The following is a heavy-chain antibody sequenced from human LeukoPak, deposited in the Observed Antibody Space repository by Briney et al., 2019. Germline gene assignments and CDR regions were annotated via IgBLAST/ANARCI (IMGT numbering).Heavy chain of an antibody. Sequence: GGSLRLSCAASGFTFTTYWMSWVRQAPGKGPEWVSAISGSGGSTYYADSVKGRFTISRDNSKNTLYLQMNSLRAEDTAVYYCAKDAQSGRYSLVDYYYMDVWGKGTTVTVSS. V-gene: IGHV3-23*01. J-gene: IGHJ6*03. CDR3: AKDAQSGRYSLVDYYYMDV. D-gene: IGHD1-26*01. CDR1: GFTFTTYW. CDR2: ISGSGGST.